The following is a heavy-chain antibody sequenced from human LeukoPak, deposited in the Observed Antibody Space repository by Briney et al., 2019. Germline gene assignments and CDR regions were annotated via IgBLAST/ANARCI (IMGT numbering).Heavy chain of an antibody. Sequence: GGSLRLSCTASGFSFKKYGIHWVRQAPGKGLEWVTFMQYGGSDKLYADSVKGRFTISRDNSKNTVYLQMNSLRAEDTAVYYCATNLPKRAFDIWGQGTMVTVSS. V-gene: IGHV3-30*02. CDR1: GFSFKKYG. CDR2: MQYGGSDK. D-gene: IGHD1-1*01. J-gene: IGHJ3*02. CDR3: ATNLPKRAFDI.